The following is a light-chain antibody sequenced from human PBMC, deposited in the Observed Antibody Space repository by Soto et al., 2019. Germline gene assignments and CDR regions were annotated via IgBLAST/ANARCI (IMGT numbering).Light chain of an antibody. CDR1: QGISSY. CDR2: AAS. J-gene: IGKJ4*01. CDR3: QQYYSYPRGN. Sequence: AIRMTQSPSSLSASTGDRVTITCRASQGISSYLAWYQQKPGKAPKLLIYAASTLQSGVTSRFSGSGAGTDVTLTISCLQSEDFATYYCQQYYSYPRGNFGGGTKVEIK. V-gene: IGKV1-8*01.